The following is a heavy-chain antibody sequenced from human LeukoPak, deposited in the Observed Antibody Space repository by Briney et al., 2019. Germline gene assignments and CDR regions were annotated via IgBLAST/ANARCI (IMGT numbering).Heavy chain of an antibody. J-gene: IGHJ4*02. D-gene: IGHD4-11*01. Sequence: PSETLSLTCTVSGGSMSDYYWSWIRQPPGKGLEWIGYIYYSGSTHYNPALTSRVAISVDTSKNQFSLNLSSVTAADTAVYYCARVRYSGKWDYWGQGTLVTVSS. V-gene: IGHV4-59*08. CDR1: GGSMSDYY. CDR3: ARVRYSGKWDY. CDR2: IYYSGST.